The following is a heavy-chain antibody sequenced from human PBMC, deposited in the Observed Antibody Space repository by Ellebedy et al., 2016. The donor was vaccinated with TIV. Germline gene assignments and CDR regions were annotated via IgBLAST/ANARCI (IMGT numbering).Heavy chain of an antibody. CDR2: INHSGST. J-gene: IGHJ2*01. CDR1: GGSFSDYY. CDR3: ARRVTTTIRANWYFDL. V-gene: IGHV4-34*01. D-gene: IGHD4-17*01. Sequence: SETLSLTCAVYGGSFSDYYWSWIRQPPGQGLEWIGEINHSGSTNYNPSLKSRVTISVVTSNNQFSLKLSSVTAADTAVFYCARRVTTTIRANWYFDLWGRGTLVTVSS.